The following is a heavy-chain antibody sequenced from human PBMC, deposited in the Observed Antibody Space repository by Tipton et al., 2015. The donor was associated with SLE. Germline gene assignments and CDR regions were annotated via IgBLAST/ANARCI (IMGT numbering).Heavy chain of an antibody. CDR3: ARVDVWKSGDAFDL. CDR1: KFSFSDNW. V-gene: IGHV3-74*01. J-gene: IGHJ3*01. CDR2: IDKDGSST. D-gene: IGHD3-3*01. Sequence: GSLRLSCKASKFSFSDNWMHWVRQAPGKGLEWVSRIDKDGSSTSYADSVKGRFTISRDNAKNILYLQMNSVRADDTAMYFCARVDVWKSGDAFDLWGQGTMGTVSS.